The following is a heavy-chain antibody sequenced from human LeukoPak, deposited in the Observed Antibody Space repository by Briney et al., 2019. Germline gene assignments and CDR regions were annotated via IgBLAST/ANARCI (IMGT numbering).Heavy chain of an antibody. J-gene: IGHJ4*02. CDR2: INCNGGRT. D-gene: IGHD3-22*01. V-gene: IGHV3-64D*06. CDR3: VKDLYYDNSGYSSGAFDY. Sequence: GGSLSLSCSASGFSFKEYAMHWVRQAPGKGLEYVSAINCNGGRTYYADSVKGRFTTSRDNAKNTLFLQMSSLRVEDTAVYYCVKDLYYDNSGYSSGAFDYWGQGTLVTVSS. CDR1: GFSFKEYA.